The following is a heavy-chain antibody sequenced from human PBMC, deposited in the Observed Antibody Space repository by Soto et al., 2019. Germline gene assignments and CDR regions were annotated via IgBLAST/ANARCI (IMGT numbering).Heavy chain of an antibody. CDR1: GYSFSDYF. Sequence: GASVKVSCKPSGYSFSDYFIQWVRQAPGQGLEWVAWINPKTAATNYAKKFQGRDSLTWDTSSTTAYMELPRLRLDDTAVYYCARIKWGLNYYNGMDVWGQGTTVTVSS. CDR3: ARIKWGLNYYNGMDV. CDR2: INPKTAAT. J-gene: IGHJ6*02. D-gene: IGHD1-26*01. V-gene: IGHV1-2*02.